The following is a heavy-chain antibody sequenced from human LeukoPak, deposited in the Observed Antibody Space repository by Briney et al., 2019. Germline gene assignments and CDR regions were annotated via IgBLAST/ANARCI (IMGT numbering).Heavy chain of an antibody. D-gene: IGHD2-8*02. CDR2: VSGSGDST. Sequence: GGSLRLSCAASGFTFSSYAMSWVRQAPGKGLEWVSGVSGSGDSTYYADSVKDRSTISRDNSKNTLYLQMNSLRAEDTAVYYCANPAPGVVYLYWGQGALVTVSS. CDR3: ANPAPGVVYLY. J-gene: IGHJ4*02. CDR1: GFTFSSYA. V-gene: IGHV3-23*01.